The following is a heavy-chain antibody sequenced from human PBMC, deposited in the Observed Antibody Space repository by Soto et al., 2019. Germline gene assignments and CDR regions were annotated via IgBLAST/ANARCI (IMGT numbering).Heavy chain of an antibody. V-gene: IGHV4-59*08. Sequence: RWIRQPPGRGLEWIGFIYYAGSTKYNPSLNSRVTISVDTSKNQFSLTVTSVTAADTVFYYRTRHVVTTGTFDYWCQG. CDR3: TRHVVTTGTFDY. CDR2: IYYAGST. J-gene: IGHJ4*02. D-gene: IGHD4-17*01.